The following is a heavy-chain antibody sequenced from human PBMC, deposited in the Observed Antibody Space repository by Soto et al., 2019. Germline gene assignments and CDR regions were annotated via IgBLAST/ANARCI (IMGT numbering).Heavy chain of an antibody. D-gene: IGHD4-17*01. CDR2: INHRGST. CDR3: ARDGDDRVTTWGYFKH. CDR1: GGSFSGYY. V-gene: IGHV4-34*01. Sequence: ASETLSLTCAVYGGSFSGYYWSWIRQPPGKGLEWIGEINHRGSTNYNPSLKSRVTISVDKSKNQFSLKLSSVTAADRAVYYCARDGDDRVTTWGYFKHWGKGSLVTVSS. J-gene: IGHJ1*01.